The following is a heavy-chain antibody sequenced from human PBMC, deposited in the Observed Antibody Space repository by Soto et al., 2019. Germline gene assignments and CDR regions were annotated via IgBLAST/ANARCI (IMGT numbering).Heavy chain of an antibody. CDR2: IIPIFGTA. CDR3: ARAVPAAMVRVKHYYYYYGMDV. J-gene: IGHJ6*02. V-gene: IGHV1-69*13. D-gene: IGHD2-2*01. Sequence: ASVKVSCKASGGTFSSYAISWVRQAPGQGLEWMGGIIPIFGTANYAQKFQGRVTITADESTSTAYMELSSLRSEDTAVYYCARAVPAAMVRVKHYYYYYGMDVWGQGTTVTVS. CDR1: GGTFSSYA.